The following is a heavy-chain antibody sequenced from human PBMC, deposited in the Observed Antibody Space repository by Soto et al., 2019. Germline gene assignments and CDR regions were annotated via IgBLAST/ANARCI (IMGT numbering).Heavy chain of an antibody. CDR1: GGSFSGYY. CDR2: INHSGST. CDR3: ARGAVVVTAAMIAWFDP. V-gene: IGHV4-34*01. J-gene: IGHJ5*02. Sequence: SETMSLTSAVYGGSFSGYYWSWIRQPPGKGLEWIGEINHSGSTNYNPSLKSRVTISVDTSKSQFSLKLSSVTAADTAVYYCARGAVVVTAAMIAWFDPWGQGTLVSVSS. D-gene: IGHD2-2*01.